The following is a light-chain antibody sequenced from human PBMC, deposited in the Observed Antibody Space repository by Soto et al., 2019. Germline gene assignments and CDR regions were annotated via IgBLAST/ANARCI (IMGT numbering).Light chain of an antibody. CDR3: QQYDSLPT. Sequence: DIQMTQSPSSLSASVGDRVTITCQASHDITNYLNWYQQKPGKGPRLLIYGASNLETGVPSRFRGSGFGTDFSFTISSLQPDDFATYYCQQYDSLPTFGGGTKVELK. V-gene: IGKV1-33*01. CDR1: HDITNY. CDR2: GAS. J-gene: IGKJ4*01.